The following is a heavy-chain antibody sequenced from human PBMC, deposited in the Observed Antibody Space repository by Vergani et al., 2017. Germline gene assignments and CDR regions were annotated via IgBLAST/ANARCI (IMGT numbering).Heavy chain of an antibody. V-gene: IGHV3-30*03. CDR2: ISYDGTQK. D-gene: IGHD2-15*01. Sequence: QVHLVESGGGVVQPGRSLRLSCVVSGFTSSYYGMHWVRQAPGKGLEWVAGISYDGTQKYYAESVKGRLTISRDNSKITLHLQMNSLSTEDTAVYYCATKSCGTPGCQIGYFREWGQGTLVTVSS. J-gene: IGHJ1*01. CDR1: GFTSSYYG. CDR3: ATKSCGTPGCQIGYFRE.